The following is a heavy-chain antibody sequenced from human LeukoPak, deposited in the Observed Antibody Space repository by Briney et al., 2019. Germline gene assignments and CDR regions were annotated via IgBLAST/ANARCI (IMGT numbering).Heavy chain of an antibody. V-gene: IGHV3-7*01. CDR3: ARELPSYGDYVLDY. J-gene: IGHJ4*02. D-gene: IGHD4-17*01. CDR1: GFTFGTFW. CDR2: IKQGGSEK. Sequence: PGGSLRLSCEASGFTFGTFWMSWVRQAPGKGLEWVANIKQGGSEKNYVDSVKGRFTIARDDAKNSLYLQMNSLRAEDTAVYYCARELPSYGDYVLDYWGQGTLVTVSS.